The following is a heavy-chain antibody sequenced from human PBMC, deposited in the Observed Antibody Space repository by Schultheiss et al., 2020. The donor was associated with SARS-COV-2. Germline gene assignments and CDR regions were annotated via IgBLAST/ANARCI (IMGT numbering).Heavy chain of an antibody. D-gene: IGHD4-23*01. Sequence: GGSLRLSCAASGFTFSSYSMNWVRQAPGKGLEWVSYISSSGSTIYYADSVKGRFTISRDNAKNSLYLQMNSLRAEDTAVYYCASGQDYGGNVMYWGQGTLVTVSS. CDR3: ASGQDYGGNVMY. J-gene: IGHJ4*02. CDR2: ISSSGSTI. V-gene: IGHV3-48*04. CDR1: GFTFSSYS.